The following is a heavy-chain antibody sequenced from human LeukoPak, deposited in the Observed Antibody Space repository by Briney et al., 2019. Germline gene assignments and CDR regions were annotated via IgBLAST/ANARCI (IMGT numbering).Heavy chain of an antibody. V-gene: IGHV3-30*04. CDR2: ISYDGSSK. J-gene: IGHJ3*02. CDR1: GFTFSTYA. CDR3: AVGDVFDI. Sequence: GGSLRLSCAASGFTFSTYAMHWVRQAPGKGLEWVAVISYDGSSKYYADSVKGRFTISRDNSKNTLYLQMNSLRAEDTAVYYCAVGDVFDIWGQGTMVTVSS.